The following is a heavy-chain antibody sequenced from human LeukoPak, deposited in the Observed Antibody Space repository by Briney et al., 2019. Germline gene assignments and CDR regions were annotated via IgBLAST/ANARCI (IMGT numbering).Heavy chain of an antibody. J-gene: IGHJ4*02. D-gene: IGHD4-11*01. Sequence: GGSLRLSCAASGFTVSSNYMSWVRQAPGKGLEWVSVIYSGGSTYYADSVKGRFTISRDNSKNTLYLQMNSLRAEGTAVYYCASATTGEFDYWGQGTLVTVSS. CDR1: GFTVSSNY. CDR3: ASATTGEFDY. V-gene: IGHV3-66*02. CDR2: IYSGGST.